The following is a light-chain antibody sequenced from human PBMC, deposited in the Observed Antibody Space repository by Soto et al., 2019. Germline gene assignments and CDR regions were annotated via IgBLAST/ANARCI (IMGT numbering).Light chain of an antibody. Sequence: EIVLTQSPGTLSLSPGERATLSCRARQRISSYLAWYQQNPGQAPRLLIYGASSRDTGIPYRFSGSGSGTDFSLTITRREPADFAVYFCRQSGISPGPFGQGTKLAIK. CDR3: RQSGISPGP. V-gene: IGKV3-20*01. J-gene: IGKJ2*01. CDR2: GAS. CDR1: QRISSY.